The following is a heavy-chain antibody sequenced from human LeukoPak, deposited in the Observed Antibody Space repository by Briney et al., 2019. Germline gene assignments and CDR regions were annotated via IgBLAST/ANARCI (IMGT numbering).Heavy chain of an antibody. CDR3: ARDLTPLEMATIEGWFDP. D-gene: IGHD5-24*01. V-gene: IGHV1-2*02. J-gene: IGHJ5*02. CDR2: INPNSGGT. CDR1: GYTFTGYY. Sequence: ASVKVSCKASGYTFTGYYMHWVRQAPGQGLEWMGWINPNSGGTNYAQKFQGRATMTRDTSISTAYMELSRLRSDGTAVYYCARDLTPLEMATIEGWFDPWGQGTLVTVSS.